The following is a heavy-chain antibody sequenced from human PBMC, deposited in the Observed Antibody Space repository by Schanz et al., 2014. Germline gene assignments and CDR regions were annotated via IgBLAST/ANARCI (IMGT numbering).Heavy chain of an antibody. CDR2: IYASGAT. D-gene: IGHD2-15*01. CDR1: GFTFSSYA. V-gene: IGHV3-23*01. CDR3: AKGMGYCSGGTCYDYYYYGLDV. J-gene: IGHJ6*02. Sequence: EVQLLDSGGGLVQPGGSLRLSCAASGFTFSSYAMSWVRQAPGKGLEWVSTIYASGATYYADSVKGRFTISRDNSENTLYLQMNSLSADDTAVFYCAKGMGYCSGGTCYDYYYYGLDVWGQGTTVTVSS.